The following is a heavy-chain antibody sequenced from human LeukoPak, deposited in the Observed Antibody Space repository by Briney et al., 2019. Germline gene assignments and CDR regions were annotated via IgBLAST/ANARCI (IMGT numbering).Heavy chain of an antibody. CDR1: GGSISSGGYY. CDR3: ARSNYVWGSYRDPYFDY. Sequence: PSGTLSLTCTVSGGSISSGGYYWSWIRQHPGKGLEWIGYIYYSGSTYYNPSLKSRVTISVDTSKNQFSLKLSSVTAADTAVYYCARSNYVWGSYRDPYFDYWGQGTLVTVSS. D-gene: IGHD3-16*02. V-gene: IGHV4-31*03. CDR2: IYYSGST. J-gene: IGHJ4*02.